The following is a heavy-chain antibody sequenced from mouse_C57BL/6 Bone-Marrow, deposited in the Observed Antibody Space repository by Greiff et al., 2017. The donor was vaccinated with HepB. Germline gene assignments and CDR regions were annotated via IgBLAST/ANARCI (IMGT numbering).Heavy chain of an antibody. D-gene: IGHD2-3*01. Sequence: VQLQQSGAELVKPGASVKLSCTASGFNIKDYYMHWVKQRNEQGLEWIGRIDPEDGETKYAPKFQGKATITADTSSNTAYLQLSSLTSEDTAVYYCARGARWLLPDYFDYWGQGTTLTVSS. V-gene: IGHV14-2*01. CDR3: ARGARWLLPDYFDY. CDR2: IDPEDGET. CDR1: GFNIKDYY. J-gene: IGHJ2*01.